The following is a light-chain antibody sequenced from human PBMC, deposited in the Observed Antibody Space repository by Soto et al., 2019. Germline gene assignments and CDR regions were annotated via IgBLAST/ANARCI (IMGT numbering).Light chain of an antibody. CDR1: QSVSSTY. J-gene: IGKJ1*01. V-gene: IGKV3-20*01. CDR3: QQYGNSPPWT. CDR2: GAS. Sequence: EIVLTQSPGTLSLSPGERATLSCRASQSVSSTYLAWYQQKPGQAPRLLIYGASSRATGIPDRFSGSGSGTDFTLPISRLEPEDLAVYYCQQYGNSPPWTFGQGTKVEIK.